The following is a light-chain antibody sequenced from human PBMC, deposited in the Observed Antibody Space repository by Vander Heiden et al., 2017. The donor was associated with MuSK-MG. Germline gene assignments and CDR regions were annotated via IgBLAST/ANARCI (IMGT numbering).Light chain of an antibody. CDR3: QERRTWPFT. J-gene: IGKJ2*01. CDR1: QTINTY. V-gene: IGKV3-11*01. CDR2: DAT. Sequence: EIVLTQSPGTLSLSPGDSATLSCRASQTINTYLAWYQQRPGQAPRLLICDATNRAAGVPDRFRGRSSRTDCSLTISILDPEDFAVYYCQERRTWPFTFGQGTRLEMK.